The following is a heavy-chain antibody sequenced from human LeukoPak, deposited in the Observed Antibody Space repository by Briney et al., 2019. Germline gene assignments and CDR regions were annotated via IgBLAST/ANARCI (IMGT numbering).Heavy chain of an antibody. CDR2: INTNTGNP. D-gene: IGHD1-26*01. CDR1: GYTFTSYA. CDR3: ARVPIVGATNGAPLAFDI. V-gene: IGHV7-4-1*02. Sequence: ASVKVSCKASGYTFTSYAMNWVRQAPGQGLEWMGWINTNTGNPTYAQGFTGRFVFSLDTSVSTAYLQISSLKAEDTAVYYCARVPIVGATNGAPLAFDIWGQGTMVTVSS. J-gene: IGHJ3*02.